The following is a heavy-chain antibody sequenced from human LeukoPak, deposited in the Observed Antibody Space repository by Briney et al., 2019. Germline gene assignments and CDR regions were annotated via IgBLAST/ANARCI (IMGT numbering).Heavy chain of an antibody. J-gene: IGHJ4*02. D-gene: IGHD3-22*01. V-gene: IGHV4-4*09. CDR3: ARHYYDSSGRFEN. CDR1: GGSISNYY. Sequence: SETLSLTCTVSGGSISNYYFSWIRQPPGKGMEWIGYIYTRGSTNYNPSLKSRLTISGDSSNNQVSLKLTSVPAADTAVYYCARHYYDSSGRFENWGQGTLVTVSS. CDR2: IYTRGST.